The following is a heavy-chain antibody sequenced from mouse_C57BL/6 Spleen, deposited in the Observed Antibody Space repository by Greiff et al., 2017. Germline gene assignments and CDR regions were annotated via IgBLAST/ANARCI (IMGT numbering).Heavy chain of an antibody. J-gene: IGHJ4*01. CDR3: ARLTTVAYAMDY. CDR1: GYAFSSYW. D-gene: IGHD1-1*01. CDR2: IYPGDGDT. V-gene: IGHV1-80*01. Sequence: QVQLQQSGAELVKPGASVKISCKASGYAFSSYWMNWVKQRPGKGLEWIGQIYPGDGDTNYNGKFKGKATLTADKSSSTAYMQLSSLTSEDSAVYFCARLTTVAYAMDYWGQGTSVTVSS.